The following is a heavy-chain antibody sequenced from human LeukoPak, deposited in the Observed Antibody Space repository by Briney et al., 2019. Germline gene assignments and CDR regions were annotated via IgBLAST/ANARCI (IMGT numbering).Heavy chain of an antibody. Sequence: SVKVSCKASGFTFTSSAMQWVRQARGQRLEWIGWIVVGSGNTNYAQKFQERVTITRDMSTSTAYMELSSLRSEDTAVYYCAADYYDSSGYYAPLWYWGQGTLATVSS. D-gene: IGHD3-22*01. V-gene: IGHV1-58*02. CDR1: GFTFTSSA. CDR2: IVVGSGNT. J-gene: IGHJ4*02. CDR3: AADYYDSSGYYAPLWY.